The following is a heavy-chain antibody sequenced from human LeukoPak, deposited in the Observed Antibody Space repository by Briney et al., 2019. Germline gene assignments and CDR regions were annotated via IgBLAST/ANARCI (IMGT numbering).Heavy chain of an antibody. CDR2: INGGGDIM. D-gene: IGHD3-10*01. Sequence: GGSLRLSCAASGFGLRAYDLIWVRQAPGKGLDWVSIINGGGDIMMYEDSVKGRFTISRDNSKNTFYLQMNSLRVEDTAVYYCAMRDRGYGLDIWGQGTMVTVSS. CDR1: GFGLRAYD. J-gene: IGHJ3*02. V-gene: IGHV3-23*01. CDR3: AMRDRGYGLDI.